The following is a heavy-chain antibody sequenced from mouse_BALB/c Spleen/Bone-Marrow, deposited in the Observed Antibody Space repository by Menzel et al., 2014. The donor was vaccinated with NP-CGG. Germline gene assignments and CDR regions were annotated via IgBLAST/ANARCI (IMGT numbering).Heavy chain of an antibody. J-gene: IGHJ4*01. CDR2: IYPRSDNT. V-gene: IGHV1-77*01. D-gene: IGHD4-1*01. CDR3: ARDWDYYATDC. Sequence: VQLQQSGAELARPGASVKLSCKASGYTFTDYYINWVRQRTGQGLEWIGEIYPRSDNTYYNEKFKGKATLTADKSSSTAFLQLSSLTSEDSAVYFCARDWDYYATDCWGQGTSVTVSS. CDR1: GYTFTDYY.